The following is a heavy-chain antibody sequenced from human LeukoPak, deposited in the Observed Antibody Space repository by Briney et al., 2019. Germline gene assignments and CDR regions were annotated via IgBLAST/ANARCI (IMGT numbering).Heavy chain of an antibody. CDR2: IYTSGST. V-gene: IGHV4-4*07. D-gene: IGHD1-26*01. CDR1: GGSISSYY. Sequence: SETLSLTCTGSGGSISSYYWSWIRQPAGKGLEWIGRIYTSGSTNYNPSLKSRVTMSVDTSKNQFSLKLSSVTAADTAVYYCARGKGWEPPRPTPNWFDPWGQGTLVTVSS. CDR3: ARGKGWEPPRPTPNWFDP. J-gene: IGHJ5*02.